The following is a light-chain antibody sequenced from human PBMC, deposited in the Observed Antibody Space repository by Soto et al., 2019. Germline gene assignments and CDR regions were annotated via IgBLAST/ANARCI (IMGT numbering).Light chain of an antibody. CDR1: NIGIKS. Sequence: SYELTQPPSVSVVPGQTARITCGGSNIGIKSVYWYQQKPGQAPVLVVYEDDDRPSGIPERFSGWNSGNTATLTISRVEAGDEADYYCQVWDGYSDVVFGGGTKLTVL. J-gene: IGLJ2*01. CDR2: EDD. V-gene: IGLV3-21*02. CDR3: QVWDGYSDVV.